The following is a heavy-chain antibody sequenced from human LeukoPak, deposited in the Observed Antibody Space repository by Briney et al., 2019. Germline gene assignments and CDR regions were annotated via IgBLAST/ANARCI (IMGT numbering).Heavy chain of an antibody. J-gene: IGHJ4*02. CDR3: ASSDYYDSSGYYYVPFEY. Sequence: PGGSLRLSCAASGFTFSRYGMHWVRQAPGKGLEWVTAISYDGSNKYYADSVKGRFTISRDNAKNSLYLQMNSLRAEDTAVYYCASSDYYDSSGYYYVPFEYWGQGTLVTVSS. V-gene: IGHV3-30*04. D-gene: IGHD3-22*01. CDR2: ISYDGSNK. CDR1: GFTFSRYG.